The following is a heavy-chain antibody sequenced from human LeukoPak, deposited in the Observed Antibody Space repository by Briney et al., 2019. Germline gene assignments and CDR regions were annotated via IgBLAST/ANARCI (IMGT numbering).Heavy chain of an antibody. CDR3: AGGQGWLLDY. D-gene: IGHD2-15*01. J-gene: IGHJ4*02. Sequence: GGSLRLSCAASGFTFSSYWMTWVRRAPGKGLEWVANIKQDGSEQYYVDSVRGRFTISRDNAKNSLFLQMNSLRVEDTAVYYCAGGQGWLLDYWGQGALVTVSS. CDR1: GFTFSSYW. CDR2: IKQDGSEQ. V-gene: IGHV3-7*05.